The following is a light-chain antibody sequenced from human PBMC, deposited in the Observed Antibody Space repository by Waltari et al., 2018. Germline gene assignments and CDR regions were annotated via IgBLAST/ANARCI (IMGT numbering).Light chain of an antibody. J-gene: IGKJ1*01. CDR2: GAS. V-gene: IGKV3-20*01. Sequence: EIVLTQSPGTLSLSPGERAPLSCRASQSVSSNNLAWYQHKPGQAPRLLIYGASSRPTGIPDRFSGSGSGTDFTLTISRLEPGDFAMYYCQQYGSSPGTFDQGTKVEIK. CDR3: QQYGSSPGT. CDR1: QSVSSNN.